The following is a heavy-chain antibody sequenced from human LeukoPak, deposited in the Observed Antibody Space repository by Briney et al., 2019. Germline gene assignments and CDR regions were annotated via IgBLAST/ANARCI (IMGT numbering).Heavy chain of an antibody. CDR1: GFTFSLYG. J-gene: IGHJ4*02. CDR2: ISYDGNNE. D-gene: IGHD3-22*01. CDR3: ARCPESSGYYYELDS. Sequence: GRSLRLSCAASGFTFSLYGMHWVRQAPGKGLEWVAVISYDGNNEYYADSVKGRFTISRDNSKNTLYLQMNSLTAEDTAVCYCARCPESSGYYYELDSWGQGTLVTVSS. V-gene: IGHV3-30*03.